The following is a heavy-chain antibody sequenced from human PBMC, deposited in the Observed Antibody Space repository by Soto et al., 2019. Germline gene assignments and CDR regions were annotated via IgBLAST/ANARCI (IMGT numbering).Heavy chain of an antibody. CDR1: GGSIRSGGYY. CDR2: IYYSGST. CDR3: ARGGSSTLGFDP. Sequence: QVQLQESGPGLVKPSQTLSLTCTVSGGSIRSGGYYWSWIRQHPGKGLEWIGYIYYSGSTYYNPSLKSRVTISVDTSKNQFSLKLSSVTAADTAVYYCARGGSSTLGFDPWGQGTLVTVSS. J-gene: IGHJ5*02. V-gene: IGHV4-31*03. D-gene: IGHD2-2*01.